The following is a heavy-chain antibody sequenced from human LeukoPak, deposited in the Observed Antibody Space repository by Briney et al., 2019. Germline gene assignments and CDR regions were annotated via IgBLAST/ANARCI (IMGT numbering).Heavy chain of an antibody. Sequence: GGSLRLSCAPSGFTFRDYYMSWIRQAPGKGLEWVSYISSSGSDTYYADSVKGRFTISRDNAKNSLHLQMDSLRAEDTAIYYCARAGPSSGLYRDDAFDIWGQGTMVTVSS. CDR3: ARAGPSSGLYRDDAFDI. V-gene: IGHV3-11*01. CDR2: ISSSGSDT. J-gene: IGHJ3*02. D-gene: IGHD6-19*01. CDR1: GFTFRDYY.